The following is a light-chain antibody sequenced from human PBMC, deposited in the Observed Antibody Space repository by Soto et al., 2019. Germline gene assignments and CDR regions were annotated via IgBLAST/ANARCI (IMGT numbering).Light chain of an antibody. Sequence: QSALTQPASVSGSPGQSITISCTGTSSDVGTYSLVSWYQQHPGKAPQLMLFEVSKRPSGFSNRFSGSKSGNTASLTISGLQAEDEADYYCCSYAGSSTYVFGTGTKVTVL. J-gene: IGLJ1*01. CDR3: CSYAGSSTYV. CDR1: SSDVGTYSL. V-gene: IGLV2-23*02. CDR2: EVS.